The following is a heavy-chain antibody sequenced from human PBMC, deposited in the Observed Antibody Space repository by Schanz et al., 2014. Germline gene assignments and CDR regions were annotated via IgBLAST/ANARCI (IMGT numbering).Heavy chain of an antibody. D-gene: IGHD3-10*01. CDR3: AKYRGYYRVSGSYRELEY. J-gene: IGHJ4*02. CDR1: GFAFSSYG. V-gene: IGHV3-23*01. CDR2: IGVDGTTT. Sequence: EVQLLESGGGLVQPGGSLRLSCLASGFAFSSYGMNWLRQAPGKGLECVSVIGVDGTTTYYADSVKGRFTISRDNSRNTLYLQMNSLRPEDTAVYYCAKYRGYYRVSGSYRELEYWGQGTLVTVSS.